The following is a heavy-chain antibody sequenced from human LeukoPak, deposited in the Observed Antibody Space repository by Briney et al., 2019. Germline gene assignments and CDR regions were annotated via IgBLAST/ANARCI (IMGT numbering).Heavy chain of an antibody. J-gene: IGHJ6*03. D-gene: IGHD6-13*01. V-gene: IGHV4-59*01. CDR2: IYYSGST. Sequence: SETLSLTCTVSGGSISSYYWSWIRQPPGEGLEWIGYIYYSGSTNYNPSLKSRVTISVDTSKNQFSLKLSSVTAADTAVYYCASTPIAAPYYYYYYMDVWGKGTTVTVSS. CDR3: ASTPIAAPYYYYYYMDV. CDR1: GGSISSYY.